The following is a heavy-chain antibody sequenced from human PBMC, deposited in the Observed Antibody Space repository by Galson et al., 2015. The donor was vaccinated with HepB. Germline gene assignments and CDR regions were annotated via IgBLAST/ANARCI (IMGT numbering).Heavy chain of an antibody. CDR1: GFTFSSYA. Sequence: SLRLSCAASGFTFSSYAMSWVRQAPGKGLEWVSAISGSGGSTYYADSVKGRFTISRDNSKNTLYLQMNSLRAEDTAVYYCAKWSYYGPRTPDYWGQGTLVTVSS. V-gene: IGHV3-23*01. J-gene: IGHJ4*02. CDR2: ISGSGGST. D-gene: IGHD3-22*01. CDR3: AKWSYYGPRTPDY.